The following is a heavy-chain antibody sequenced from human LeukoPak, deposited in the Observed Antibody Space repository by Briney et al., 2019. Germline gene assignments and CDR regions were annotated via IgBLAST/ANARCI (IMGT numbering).Heavy chain of an antibody. Sequence: GGSLRRTCAASGFTFSTYWMTWVRQAPGKGLEWVANIKQDGSEKYYVGSVKGRFTVSRDNAKNSLYLQMTSLRAEDTAVYYCARLYVEQRCFDCWGQGALVTVSS. CDR2: IKQDGSEK. D-gene: IGHD1/OR15-1a*01. CDR1: GFTFSTYW. CDR3: ARLYVEQRCFDC. V-gene: IGHV3-7*01. J-gene: IGHJ4*02.